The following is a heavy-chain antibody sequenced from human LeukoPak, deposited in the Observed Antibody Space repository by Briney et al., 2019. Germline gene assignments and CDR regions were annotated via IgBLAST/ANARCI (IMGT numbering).Heavy chain of an antibody. Sequence: GGSLRLSCAASGFTFSSYWMSWVRQAPGKGLEWVANIKQDGSEKYYVDSVKGRFTISRDNAKNSLYLQMNSLRAEDTAVYYCARCYDFWSGYNDYSGQGTLVTVSS. CDR1: GFTFSSYW. CDR2: IKQDGSEK. V-gene: IGHV3-7*01. D-gene: IGHD3-3*01. CDR3: ARCYDFWSGYNDY. J-gene: IGHJ4*02.